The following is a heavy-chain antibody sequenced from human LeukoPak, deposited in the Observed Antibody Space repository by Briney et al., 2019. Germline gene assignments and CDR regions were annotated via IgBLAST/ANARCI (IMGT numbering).Heavy chain of an antibody. CDR3: AKQYCSSSTCYVGAFLDY. D-gene: IGHD2-15*01. CDR2: ISVRGGST. Sequence: GGSLRLSCAASGFIFSDHYMSWVRQAPGKGLEWVSGISVRGGSTYYADSVKGRFTISRDNSKNTLYLQMSSLRAEDTALYYCAKQYCSSSTCYVGAFLDYWGQGTLVTVSS. V-gene: IGHV3-23*01. J-gene: IGHJ4*02. CDR1: GFIFSDHY.